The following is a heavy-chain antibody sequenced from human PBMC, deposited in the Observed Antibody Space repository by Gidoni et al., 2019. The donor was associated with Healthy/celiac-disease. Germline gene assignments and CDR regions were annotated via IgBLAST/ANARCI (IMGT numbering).Heavy chain of an antibody. Sequence: QVQLQESGPGLVKPSQTLSLTCTVSGGSISSGDYYWSWIRQPPGKGLEWIGYIYYSGSTYYNPSLKSRVTISVDTSKNQFSLKLSSVTAADTAVYYCARGDSSGWYVYYFDYWGQGTLVTVSS. CDR3: ARGDSSGWYVYYFDY. J-gene: IGHJ4*02. D-gene: IGHD6-19*01. CDR1: GGSISSGDYY. V-gene: IGHV4-30-4*01. CDR2: IYYSGST.